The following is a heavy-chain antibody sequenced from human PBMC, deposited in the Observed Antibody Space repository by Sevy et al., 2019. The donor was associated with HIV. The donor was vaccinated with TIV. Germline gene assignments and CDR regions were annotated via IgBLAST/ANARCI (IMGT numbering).Heavy chain of an antibody. Sequence: GGSLRLSCAASGFTFSSYGMHWVRQAPGKGLEWVAVIWYDGSNKYYADSVKGRFTISRDNSKNTLYRQMNSLRAEETAVYYCARPRRDYYDSSGYLGFDIWGQGTMVTVSS. V-gene: IGHV3-33*01. CDR3: ARPRRDYYDSSGYLGFDI. J-gene: IGHJ3*02. CDR2: IWYDGSNK. CDR1: GFTFSSYG. D-gene: IGHD3-22*01.